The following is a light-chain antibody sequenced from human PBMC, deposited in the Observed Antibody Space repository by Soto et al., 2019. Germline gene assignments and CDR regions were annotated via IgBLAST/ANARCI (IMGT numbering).Light chain of an antibody. CDR3: QQSYSSPPT. CDR2: AAS. J-gene: IGKJ1*01. Sequence: DIQMTQSPSSLSASVEDRVIITCRAMQSISNHLNWYQQKPGKAPKLLIFAASSLQSGVPSRFSGSRSGPDFTLTISSLQPEDFATYYCQQSYSSPPTFGQGTKVDIK. V-gene: IGKV1-39*01. CDR1: QSISNH.